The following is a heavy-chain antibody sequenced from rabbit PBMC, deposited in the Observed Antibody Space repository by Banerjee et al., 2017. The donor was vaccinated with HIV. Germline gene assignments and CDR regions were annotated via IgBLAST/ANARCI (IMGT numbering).Heavy chain of an antibody. CDR3: ARRSGDVGYGFDL. CDR2: IDAVDKI. CDR1: GFDFSGWP. D-gene: IGHD1-1*01. J-gene: IGHJ4*01. Sequence: QEQLVETGGGLVQPGESLKLSCTASGFDFSGWPISWVRQAPGEGLEYIGFIDAVDKIYYASWAKGRFTISKTSSTTVTLQMTSLTAADTATYFCARRSGDVGYGFDLWGQGTLVTVS. V-gene: IGHV1S45*01.